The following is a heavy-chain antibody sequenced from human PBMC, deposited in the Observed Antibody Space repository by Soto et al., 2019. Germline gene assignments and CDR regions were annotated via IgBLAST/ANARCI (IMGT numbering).Heavy chain of an antibody. D-gene: IGHD6-13*01. J-gene: IGHJ4*02. CDR1: GYTLTELS. V-gene: IGHV1-24*01. CDR2: FDPEDGET. CDR3: ATVASSSSWYGRSSGNGRSYYFDY. Sequence: ASVKVSCKVSGYTLTELSMHWVRQAPGKGLEWMGGFDPEDGETIYAQKFQGRVTMTEDTSTDTAYMELSSLGSEDTAVYYCATVASSSSWYGRSSGNGRSYYFDYWGQGTLVTVSS.